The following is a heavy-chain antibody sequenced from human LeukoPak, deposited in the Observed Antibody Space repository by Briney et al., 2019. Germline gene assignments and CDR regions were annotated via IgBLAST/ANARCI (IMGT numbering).Heavy chain of an antibody. CDR3: ARVLFNSGYDY. V-gene: IGHV1-2*02. J-gene: IGHJ4*02. Sequence: SVKVSCKPSGSTFTGAYMHWVRQAPGQGLEWMGWINPNSGETKFAQKFQGRVTMTRDTSISTVYMDLGGLRSDDTAVYYCARVLFNSGYDYWGQGSLVTVSS. CDR1: GSTFTGAY. D-gene: IGHD3-9*01. CDR2: INPNSGET.